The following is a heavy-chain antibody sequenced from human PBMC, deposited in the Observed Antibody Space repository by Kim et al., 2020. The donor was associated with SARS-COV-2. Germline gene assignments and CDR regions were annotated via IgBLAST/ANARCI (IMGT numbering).Heavy chain of an antibody. CDR3: AKILGVALGNFDY. Sequence: GGSLRLSCAASGFTFSSYGMHWFRQAPGKGLEWVAVISYDGSNKYYADSVKGRFTISRDNSKNTLYLQMNSLRAEDTAVYYCAKILGVALGNFDYWGQGTLVTVSS. V-gene: IGHV3-30*18. J-gene: IGHJ4*02. D-gene: IGHD2-8*02. CDR1: GFTFSSYG. CDR2: ISYDGSNK.